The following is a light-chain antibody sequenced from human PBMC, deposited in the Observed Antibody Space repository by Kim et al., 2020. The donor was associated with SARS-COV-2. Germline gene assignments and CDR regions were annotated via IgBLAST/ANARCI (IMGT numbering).Light chain of an antibody. V-gene: IGLV2-8*01. Sequence: SALTQPPSASGSPGQSVTISCTGTSSDVGGYNYVSWYQQHPGKASKLMIYEVSKRPSGVPDRFSGSKSGNTASLTVSGLQAEDEADYYCSSYAGSKVFGGGTQLTVL. CDR2: EVS. CDR3: SSYAGSKV. J-gene: IGLJ3*02. CDR1: SSDVGGYNY.